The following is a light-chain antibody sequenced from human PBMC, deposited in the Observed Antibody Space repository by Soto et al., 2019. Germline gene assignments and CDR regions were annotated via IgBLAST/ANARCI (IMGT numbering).Light chain of an antibody. CDR1: QSVSSSY. CDR3: QQYARSPFT. CDR2: GTS. J-gene: IGKJ4*01. V-gene: IGKV3-20*01. Sequence: EIVLTQSTGTLSLSPGERATLSCRASQSVSSSYLAWYQQRPGQAPRLLMYGTSSRATGIPDRFSGSGSGTDFTLTINRLEPEDFAFYYCQQYARSPFTFGGGTKVEIK.